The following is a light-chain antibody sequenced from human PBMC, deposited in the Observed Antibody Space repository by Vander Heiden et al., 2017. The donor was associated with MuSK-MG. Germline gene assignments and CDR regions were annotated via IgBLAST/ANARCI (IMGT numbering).Light chain of an antibody. CDR1: ESVGSSY. J-gene: IGKJ1*01. Sequence: EIVLTQSPGTLSLSPGERATLSCRASESVGSSYLAWYQQKPGQAPRLLIYGASSRAPGIPDRFSGSGSWTDFTLTISRLVPEDFAVYYCQQYDTSLPWTFGQGTKVEIK. V-gene: IGKV3-20*01. CDR3: QQYDTSLPWT. CDR2: GAS.